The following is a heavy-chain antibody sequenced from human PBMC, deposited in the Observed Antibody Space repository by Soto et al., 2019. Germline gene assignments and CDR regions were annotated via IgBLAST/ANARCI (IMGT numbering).Heavy chain of an antibody. Sequence: GGSLRLSCAASGFTVSSNYMSWVRQAPGKGLEWVSVIYSGSSTYYADSAKGRFTISRDNSKNTLYLQMNSLRAEDTAVYYCAGLNWAHEYYFDYWGQGTLVTVSS. CDR2: IYSGSST. CDR1: GFTVSSNY. V-gene: IGHV3-66*02. J-gene: IGHJ4*02. CDR3: AGLNWAHEYYFDY. D-gene: IGHD7-27*01.